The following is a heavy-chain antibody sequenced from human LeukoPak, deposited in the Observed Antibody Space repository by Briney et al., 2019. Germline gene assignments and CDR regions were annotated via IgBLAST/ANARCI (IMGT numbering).Heavy chain of an antibody. CDR2: IKNDGSST. J-gene: IGHJ4*02. Sequence: PGGSLRLSCAASGFTFSSYWMHWVRQVPGKGLVWVSRIKNDGSSTSYADSEKGRFTISRDSAKNTLYLQMNSLRAEDTAVYYCARRGGDYFDYWGQGTLVTVSS. D-gene: IGHD4-17*01. V-gene: IGHV3-74*01. CDR3: ARRGGDYFDY. CDR1: GFTFSSYW.